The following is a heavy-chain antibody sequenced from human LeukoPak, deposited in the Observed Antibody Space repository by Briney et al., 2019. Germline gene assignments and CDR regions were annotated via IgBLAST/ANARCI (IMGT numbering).Heavy chain of an antibody. Sequence: ASVKVSCKASGYTFTSYAMNWVRQAPGQGLEWMGWINTNTGNPTYAQGFTGRFVFSLDTSVSTAYLQISSLKAEDTAVYYCATERRTPRYYDSSGYPPRRAFDIWGQGTMVTVSS. D-gene: IGHD3-22*01. J-gene: IGHJ3*02. V-gene: IGHV7-4-1*02. CDR3: ATERRTPRYYDSSGYPPRRAFDI. CDR2: INTNTGNP. CDR1: GYTFTSYA.